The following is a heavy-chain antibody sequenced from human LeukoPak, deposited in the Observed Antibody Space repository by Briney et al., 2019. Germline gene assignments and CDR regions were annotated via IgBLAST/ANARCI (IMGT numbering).Heavy chain of an antibody. CDR2: INWNGGST. J-gene: IGHJ1*01. CDR3: ARHPLSSYCSSTSCYDAEYFQH. V-gene: IGHV3-20*04. Sequence: GGSLRLSCAASGFTFDDYGMSWVRQAPGKGLEWVSGINWNGGSTGYADSVKGRFTISRNNAKNSLYLQMNSLRAEDTAVYYCARHPLSSYCSSTSCYDAEYFQHWGQGTLVTVSS. D-gene: IGHD2-2*01. CDR1: GFTFDDYG.